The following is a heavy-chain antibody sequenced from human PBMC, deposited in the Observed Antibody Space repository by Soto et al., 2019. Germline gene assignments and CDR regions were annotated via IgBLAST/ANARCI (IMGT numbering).Heavy chain of an antibody. J-gene: IGHJ5*02. D-gene: IGHD3-3*01. Sequence: QVQLQESGPGLVKPSQTLSLTCTVSGGSISSGGYYWSWIRQHPGKGLEWIGYIYSSGSTYYNPSLKSRVTISVDTSKNQCSLKLSSVTAADTAVYYCARAGGFLESANWFDPWGQGTLVTVSS. CDR3: ARAGGFLESANWFDP. CDR2: IYSSGST. V-gene: IGHV4-31*03. CDR1: GGSISSGGYY.